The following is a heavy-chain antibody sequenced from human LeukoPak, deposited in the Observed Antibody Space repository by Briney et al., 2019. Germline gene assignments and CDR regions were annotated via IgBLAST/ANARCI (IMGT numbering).Heavy chain of an antibody. CDR2: IYHSGST. CDR3: ARDGKVGATSLDAFDI. D-gene: IGHD1-26*01. Sequence: ASRTLSLTCAVSGGSISSSNWWSWVRHPPGKGLEWIGEIYHSGSTNYNPSLKSRVTISVDKAKNQFSLKLSSVTAADTAVYYCARDGKVGATSLDAFDIWGQGTMVTVSS. J-gene: IGHJ3*02. CDR1: GGSISSSNW. V-gene: IGHV4-4*02.